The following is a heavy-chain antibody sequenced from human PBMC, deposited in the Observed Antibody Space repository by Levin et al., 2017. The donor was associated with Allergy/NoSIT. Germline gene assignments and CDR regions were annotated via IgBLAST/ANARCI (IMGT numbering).Heavy chain of an antibody. J-gene: IGHJ6*03. Sequence: PGESLKISCAASGFTFSSYAMSWVRQAPGKGLEWVSAISGSGGSTYYADSVKGRFTISRDNSKNTLYLQMNSLRAEDTAVYYCAKDLPDYYYYYYMDVWGKGTTVTVSS. CDR1: GFTFSSYA. CDR3: AKDLPDYYYYYYMDV. V-gene: IGHV3-23*01. CDR2: ISGSGGST.